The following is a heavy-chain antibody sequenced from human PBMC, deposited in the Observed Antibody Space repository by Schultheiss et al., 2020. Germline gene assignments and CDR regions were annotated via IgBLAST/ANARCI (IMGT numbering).Heavy chain of an antibody. V-gene: IGHV2-26*01. CDR1: GFSLSTSGVG. J-gene: IGHJ4*02. CDR2: IFSNDEK. Sequence: SGPTLVKPTQTLTLTCTFSGFSLSTSGVGVGWIRQPPGKALEWLAHIFSNDEKSYSTSLKSRLTISKDTSKSQVVLTMTNMDPVDTATYYCARIRYTMITFGGVDSYFDYWGQGTLVTGSS. CDR3: ARIRYTMITFGGVDSYFDY. D-gene: IGHD3-16*01.